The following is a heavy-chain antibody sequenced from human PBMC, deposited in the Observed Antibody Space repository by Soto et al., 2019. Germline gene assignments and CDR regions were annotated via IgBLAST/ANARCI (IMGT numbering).Heavy chain of an antibody. CDR3: ARVLPGIAAAYDAFDV. V-gene: IGHV4-61*01. CDR2: IYYDGGT. Sequence: LSLTCTVSGDSVISATYCWSWIRQPPGKGLEWIGYIYYDGGTTYNSSLKSRVTISTDTSRSQLSLQLTSATPADTAVYYCARVLPGIAAAYDAFDVWGQGTMVTVSS. CDR1: GDSVISATYC. D-gene: IGHD6-13*01. J-gene: IGHJ3*01.